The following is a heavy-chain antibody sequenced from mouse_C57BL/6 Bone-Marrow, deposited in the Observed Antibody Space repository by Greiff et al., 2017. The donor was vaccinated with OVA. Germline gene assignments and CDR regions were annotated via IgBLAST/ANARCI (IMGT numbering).Heavy chain of an antibody. J-gene: IGHJ3*01. CDR3: ATGGWLLPFAY. Sequence: VQLQQSGAELARPGASVKLSCKASGYTFTSYGISWVKQRTGQGLEWIGEIYPRSGNTYYNEKFKGKATLTADKSSSTAYMELRSLTSEDSAVYFWATGGWLLPFAYWGQGTLVTVSA. CDR2: IYPRSGNT. CDR1: GYTFTSYG. V-gene: IGHV1-81*01. D-gene: IGHD2-3*01.